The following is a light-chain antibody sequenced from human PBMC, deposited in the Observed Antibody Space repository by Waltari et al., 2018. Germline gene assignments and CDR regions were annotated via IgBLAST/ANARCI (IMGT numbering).Light chain of an antibody. J-gene: IGKJ5*01. Sequence: DIQMTQSPSSVSASVGDGVTITCRASQVISSWLAWYQQKPGKAPNLLIYDGYSLQSGVPSRFSGSGSGTVFTLTISSLQPEDFATYYCQQGNSFPITFGQGTRLEIK. CDR2: DGY. CDR3: QQGNSFPIT. V-gene: IGKV1-12*01. CDR1: QVISSW.